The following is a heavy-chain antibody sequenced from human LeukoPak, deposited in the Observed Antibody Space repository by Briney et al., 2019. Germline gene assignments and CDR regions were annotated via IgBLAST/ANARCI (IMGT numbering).Heavy chain of an antibody. Sequence: SETLSLTCTVSGGSISSGSYYWGWIRQPPGKGLEWIGNIYYSGSTYYNPSLKSRVSISVDTSKNQFSLKLTSVTAADTAVYYCARIAYSGSYYGYYYYMDVWGKGTTVTISS. CDR3: ARIAYSGSYYGYYYYMDV. V-gene: IGHV4-39*07. D-gene: IGHD1-26*01. J-gene: IGHJ6*03. CDR1: GGSISSGSYY. CDR2: IYYSGST.